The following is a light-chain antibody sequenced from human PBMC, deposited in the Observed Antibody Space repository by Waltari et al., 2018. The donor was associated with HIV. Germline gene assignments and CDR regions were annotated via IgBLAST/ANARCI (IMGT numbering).Light chain of an antibody. CDR2: SKH. CDR1: ASNIGSNS. J-gene: IGLJ2*01. CDR3: ASWDDSLNVML. V-gene: IGLV1-44*01. Sequence: QSVLTQPPSAPGPPGQRVTISCSGGASNIGSNSVSWYQQVPGPAPKLLIYSKHQRPSGVPERYSGSKSGTSASLAIYGLQSEDEADYYCASWDDSLNVMLFGGGTKLTV.